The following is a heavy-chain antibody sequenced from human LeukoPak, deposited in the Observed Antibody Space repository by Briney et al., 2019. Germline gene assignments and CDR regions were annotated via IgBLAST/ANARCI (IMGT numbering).Heavy chain of an antibody. Sequence: PSETLSLTCTVSGGSISSYYWSWIRQPPGEGLEWIGYIYYSGSTNYNPSLKSRVTISVDTSKNQFSLKLSSVTAADTAVYYCARELVATVVTPDAFDIWGQGTMVTVSS. CDR1: GGSISSYY. V-gene: IGHV4-59*01. J-gene: IGHJ3*02. D-gene: IGHD4-23*01. CDR3: ARELVATVVTPDAFDI. CDR2: IYYSGST.